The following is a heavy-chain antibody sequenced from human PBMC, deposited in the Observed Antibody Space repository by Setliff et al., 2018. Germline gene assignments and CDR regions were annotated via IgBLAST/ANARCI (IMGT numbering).Heavy chain of an antibody. CDR2: ILFSGDT. V-gene: IGHV4-38-2*02. CDR1: GYSISSGFS. J-gene: IGHJ6*03. CDR3: ARDNRARHYMDV. Sequence: PSETLSLTCAVSGYSISSGFSWVWIRQSPGKGLEWIGRILFSGDTYYNPSLNSRVTISADTSKNQFSLNLSSVTAADTAVYYCARDNRARHYMDVWGKGTTVTAP. D-gene: IGHD3-10*01.